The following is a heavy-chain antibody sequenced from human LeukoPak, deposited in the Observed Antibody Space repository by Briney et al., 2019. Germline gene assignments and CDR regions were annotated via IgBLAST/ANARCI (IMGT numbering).Heavy chain of an antibody. Sequence: SQTLSLTCAISGDSVSSNTAVWNWIRQSPSRGLEWLGRTYFRSKWYNDYAVFVESRLTINPDTSKNQVSLQLNSLTPDDTAVYYCAGPCGTGAVGCSHWGQGTQVTVSS. J-gene: IGHJ4*02. CDR1: GDSVSSNTAV. CDR3: AGPCGTGAVGCSH. D-gene: IGHD2-21*01. CDR2: TYFRSKWYN. V-gene: IGHV6-1*01.